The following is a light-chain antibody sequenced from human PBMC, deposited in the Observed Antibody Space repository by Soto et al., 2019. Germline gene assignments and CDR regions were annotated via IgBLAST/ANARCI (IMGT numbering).Light chain of an antibody. CDR3: QQSYSTPQT. CDR2: AAS. V-gene: IGKV1-39*01. CDR1: QSISSY. Sequence: DIQMTQSPSSLSASVGDRVTITCRASQSISSYLNWYQQKPGKAPKLLIYAASSWPSGVPARFSGSGSGTDFTLTISSLQPEDFATYYCQQSYSTPQTFGQGTKVEIK. J-gene: IGKJ1*01.